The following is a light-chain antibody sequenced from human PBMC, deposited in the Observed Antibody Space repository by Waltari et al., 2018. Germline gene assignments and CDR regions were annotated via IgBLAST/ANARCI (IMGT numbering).Light chain of an antibody. CDR2: GNN. CDR1: SSNIGAGFA. Sequence: QSVLTQPPSVSGAPGQRVTISCTGSSSNIGAGFAVNWYQQLPGTAPKLLIYGNNNRPSGVPDRFSGSKSGTSASLAITGLQAEDEADYYCQSYGSDWVFGGGTKLTVL. CDR3: QSYGSDWV. V-gene: IGLV1-40*01. J-gene: IGLJ3*02.